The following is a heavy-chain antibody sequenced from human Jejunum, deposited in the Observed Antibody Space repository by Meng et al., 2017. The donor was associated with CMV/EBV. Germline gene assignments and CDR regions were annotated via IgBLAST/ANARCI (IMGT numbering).Heavy chain of an antibody. D-gene: IGHD3-9*01. V-gene: IGHV3-30*02. CDR1: YG. CDR3: VKDRGVPYYESLTGYSYFDY. J-gene: IGHJ4*02. Sequence: YGMYWVRQAPGKGLEWVTFISNDGSNKYYGDSVKGRFTISRDNSKNTLYLQMNSLRAEDTSVYYCVKDRGVPYYESLTGYSYFDYWGQGALVTVSS. CDR2: ISNDGSNK.